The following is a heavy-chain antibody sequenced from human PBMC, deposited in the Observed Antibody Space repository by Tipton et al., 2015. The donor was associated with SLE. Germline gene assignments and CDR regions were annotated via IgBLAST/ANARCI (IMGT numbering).Heavy chain of an antibody. CDR2: ISYSGST. V-gene: IGHV4-39*01. CDR1: GGSISRNTYY. Sequence: TLSLTCTVSGGSISRNTYYYWAWIRQPPGKGLEWIGSISYSGSTNYNPSLKSRVTIFVDTSKHQFSLKLSSVTAADTAVYYCARWGGLVDTSMVWTYYFDYWGQGTLVTVSS. CDR3: ARWGGLVDTSMVWTYYFDY. J-gene: IGHJ4*02. D-gene: IGHD5-18*01.